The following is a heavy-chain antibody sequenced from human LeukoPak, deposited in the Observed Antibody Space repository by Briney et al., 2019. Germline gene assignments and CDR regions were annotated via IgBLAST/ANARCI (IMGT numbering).Heavy chain of an antibody. J-gene: IGHJ4*02. V-gene: IGHV4-34*01. D-gene: IGHD4-17*01. CDR2: INHSGAT. CDR3: ARDPTTVTSLPYYFDD. CDR1: GGSFIGYH. Sequence: SETLSLTCAVSGGSFIGYHWNWIRQLPGKGLEWIGEINHSGATNYNPSLKSRVIISVETSKNQFSLNLRSMTAADTAVYYCARDPTTVTSLPYYFDDWGQGTLVTASS.